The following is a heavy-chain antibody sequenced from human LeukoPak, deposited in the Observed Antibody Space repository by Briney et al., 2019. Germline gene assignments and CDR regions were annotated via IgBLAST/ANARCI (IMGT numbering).Heavy chain of an antibody. J-gene: IGHJ4*02. Sequence: PGGSLRLSCAASGFTFSRHGMHWVRQAPGKGLEWVAFIRYDGSNKYYADSVKGRFTISRDNSKNTLYLQMNSLRAEDTAVYYCARVYREGPYYFDYWGQGTLVTVSS. CDR1: GFTFSRHG. CDR3: ARVYREGPYYFDY. V-gene: IGHV3-30*02. CDR2: IRYDGSNK. D-gene: IGHD1-26*01.